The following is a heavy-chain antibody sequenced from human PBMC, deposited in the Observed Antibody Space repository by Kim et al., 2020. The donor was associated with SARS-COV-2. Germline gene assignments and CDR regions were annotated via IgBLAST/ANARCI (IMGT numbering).Heavy chain of an antibody. CDR1: GYTFTSYY. V-gene: IGHV1-46*01. Sequence: ASVKVSCKASGYTFTSYYMHWVRQAPGQGLEWMGIINPSGGSTSSAQKFQGRVTMTRDTSTSTVYMELSSLRSEDTAVYYCARDLSRFVDLWGIVGASPLSNGMDVWGQGTTVTVSS. CDR2: INPSGGST. D-gene: IGHD1-26*01. CDR3: ARDLSRFVDLWGIVGASPLSNGMDV. J-gene: IGHJ6*02.